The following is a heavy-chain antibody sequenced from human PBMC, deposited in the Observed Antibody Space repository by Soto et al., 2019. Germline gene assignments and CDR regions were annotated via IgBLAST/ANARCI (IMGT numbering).Heavy chain of an antibody. Sequence: ASVKVSCKASGYSFSNYAMHWVRQAPGQRLEWMGWINAGNGNTKYPQKFQDRVTITRDTSASTAYMELSSLRSEDTAVYYCAKGGNIAVVVAAYGMDVWGPGTTATVSS. CDR1: GYSFSNYA. CDR3: AKGGNIAVVVAAYGMDV. D-gene: IGHD2-15*01. CDR2: INAGNGNT. J-gene: IGHJ6*02. V-gene: IGHV1-3*01.